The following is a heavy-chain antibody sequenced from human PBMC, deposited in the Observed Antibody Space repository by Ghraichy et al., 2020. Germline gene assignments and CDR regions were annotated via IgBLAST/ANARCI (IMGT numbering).Heavy chain of an antibody. CDR3: AKGAGLYYDTSGYSLDY. J-gene: IGHJ4*02. V-gene: IGHV3-23*01. CDR2: ISGSGAST. CDR1: GFTFSRYA. Sequence: GESLNISFAASGFTFSRYAMSWVRQAPGKGLEWVSAISGSGASTYNADSVKGRFTISRDNSNNRLYLQMNSLRAEDTAVYYCAKGAGLYYDTSGYSLDYWGQGTLVTVSS. D-gene: IGHD3-22*01.